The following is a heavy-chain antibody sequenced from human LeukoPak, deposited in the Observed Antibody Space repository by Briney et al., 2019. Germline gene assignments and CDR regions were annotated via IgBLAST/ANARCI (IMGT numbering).Heavy chain of an antibody. D-gene: IGHD3-3*01. Sequence: ASVKVSCKASGYTFTGYYMHWVRQAPGQGLEWMGWINPNSGGTNYAQKFQGRVTMTTNTSISTAYMELSSLRSEDTAVYYCARSMQYYDFWSGYFVSASLIYYYYYGMGVWGQGTTVTVSS. J-gene: IGHJ6*02. CDR1: GYTFTGYY. CDR3: ARSMQYYDFWSGYFVSASLIYYYYYGMGV. V-gene: IGHV1-2*02. CDR2: INPNSGGT.